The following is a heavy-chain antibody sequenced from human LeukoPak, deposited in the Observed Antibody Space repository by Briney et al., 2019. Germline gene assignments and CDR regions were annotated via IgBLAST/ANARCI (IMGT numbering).Heavy chain of an antibody. CDR2: IRGDGYDT. D-gene: IGHD3-10*01. Sequence: PGGSLRLSCAASGFSFSDFWMHWVRQTPGKGLVWVSRIRGDGYDTNYADSVEGRFIISRDNARHTLYLQMNSLRADDTAVYYCASDRVLGSGSLDNWGQGTLVTVSS. V-gene: IGHV3-74*01. CDR1: GFSFSDFW. CDR3: ASDRVLGSGSLDN. J-gene: IGHJ4*02.